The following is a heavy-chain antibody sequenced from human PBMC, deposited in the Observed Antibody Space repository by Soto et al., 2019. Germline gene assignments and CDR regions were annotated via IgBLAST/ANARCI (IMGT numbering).Heavy chain of an antibody. CDR3: AKGEGSYYYYGTDV. V-gene: IGHV3-30*18. CDR2: ISFDGSNT. J-gene: IGHJ6*02. D-gene: IGHD3-10*01. CDR1: GFTFSSYA. Sequence: QVQLVESGGGVVQPGRSLRLSCAASGFTFSSYAMHWVRLAPGKGLEWVAVISFDGSNTYYADSVKGRFTFSRDNSKNTLYLQMNSLRPEDTAVYYCAKGEGSYYYYGTDVWGQGTTVTVSS.